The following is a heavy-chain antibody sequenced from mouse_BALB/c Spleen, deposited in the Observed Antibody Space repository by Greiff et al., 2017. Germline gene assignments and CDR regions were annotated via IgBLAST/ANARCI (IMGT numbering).Heavy chain of an antibody. CDR3: ASDGYYGYYYAMDY. J-gene: IGHJ4*01. D-gene: IGHD2-3*01. V-gene: IGHV5-6*01. CDR2: ISSGGSYT. Sequence: EVKLVESGGDLVKPGGSLKLSCAASGFTFSSYGMSWVRQTPDKRLEWVATISSGGSYTYYPDSVKGRFTISRDNAKNTLYLQMSSLKSEDTAMYCCASDGYYGYYYAMDYWGQGTSVTVSS. CDR1: GFTFSSYG.